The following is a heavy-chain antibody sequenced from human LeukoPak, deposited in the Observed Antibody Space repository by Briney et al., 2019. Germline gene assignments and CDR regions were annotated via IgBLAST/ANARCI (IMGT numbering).Heavy chain of an antibody. D-gene: IGHD2-2*01. J-gene: IGHJ4*02. Sequence: PSETLSLTCTVSGGSVSSGSYYWSWIRQPPGKGLEWIGYIYYSGSTNYNPSLKSRVTISVDTSKDQFSLKLSSVTAADTAVYYCARLRRLDSQLLSSYFDYWGQGTLVTVSS. CDR2: IYYSGST. CDR3: ARLRRLDSQLLSSYFDY. V-gene: IGHV4-61*01. CDR1: GGSVSSGSYY.